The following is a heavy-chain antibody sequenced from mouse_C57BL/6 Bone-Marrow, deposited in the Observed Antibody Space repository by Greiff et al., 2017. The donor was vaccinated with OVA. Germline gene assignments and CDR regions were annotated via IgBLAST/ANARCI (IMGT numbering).Heavy chain of an antibody. J-gene: IGHJ1*03. Sequence: EVQRVESGGDLVKPGGSLKLSCAASGFTFSSYGMSWVRQTPDKRLEWVATISSGGSYTYYPDSVTGRFTISRDNAKNTLYLQMSSLKSEDTAMYYCAGGNYEYFDVWGTGTTVTVSS. D-gene: IGHD2-1*01. CDR3: AGGNYEYFDV. CDR2: ISSGGSYT. V-gene: IGHV5-6*01. CDR1: GFTFSSYG.